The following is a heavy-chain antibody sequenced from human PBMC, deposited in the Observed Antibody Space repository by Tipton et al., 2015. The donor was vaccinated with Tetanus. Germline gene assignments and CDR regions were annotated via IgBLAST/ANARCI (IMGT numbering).Heavy chain of an antibody. CDR1: GVTVSGNY. CDR3: AKATPDYTYHYMDV. J-gene: IGHJ6*03. V-gene: IGHV3-53*01. D-gene: IGHD2-15*01. CDR2: IYTGGSA. Sequence: GSLRLSCAASGVTVSGNYMSWVRQAPGKGLEWVSVIYTGGSADHTDSVKGRFTIPRDNSKSTLYLQMDSLGAEDTARYYCAKATPDYTYHYMDVWGKGTTVTVSS.